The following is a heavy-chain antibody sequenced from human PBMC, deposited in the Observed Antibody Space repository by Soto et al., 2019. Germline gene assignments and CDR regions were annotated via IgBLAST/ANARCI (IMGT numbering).Heavy chain of an antibody. D-gene: IGHD3-10*01. CDR2: ISSSSSTI. CDR3: ARDGEDGYNWFDP. J-gene: IGHJ5*02. Sequence: EVQLVESGGGLVQPGGSLRPSCEASGFTFSGISMNWVRQVQGRGLEWVSYISSSSSTIYYADSVKGRFTISRDNAKNSLYLQMNSLRDEDTAVYYCARDGEDGYNWFDPWGQGTLVTVSS. CDR1: GFTFSGIS. V-gene: IGHV3-48*02.